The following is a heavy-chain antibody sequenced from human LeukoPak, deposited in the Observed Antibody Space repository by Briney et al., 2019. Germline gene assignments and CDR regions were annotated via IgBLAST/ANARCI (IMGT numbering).Heavy chain of an antibody. CDR1: GYTFTGCF. J-gene: IGHJ4*02. Sequence: VASVKVSCKASGYTFTGCFMRWVRQAPGQGLEWMGWINPNSGDTNYAQKFQGRVTMTRDTSISTAYMELSRLRSDDTAVYYCARDHSPEGHDFWSGYHDNYYFDYWGQGTLVTVSS. V-gene: IGHV1-2*02. D-gene: IGHD3-3*01. CDR2: INPNSGDT. CDR3: ARDHSPEGHDFWSGYHDNYYFDY.